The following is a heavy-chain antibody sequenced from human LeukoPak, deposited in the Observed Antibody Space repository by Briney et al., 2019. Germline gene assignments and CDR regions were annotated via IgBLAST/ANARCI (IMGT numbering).Heavy chain of an antibody. D-gene: IGHD6-6*01. CDR3: ASIAARPHPY. CDR1: GGTFSSYA. J-gene: IGHJ4*02. CDR2: IIPIFGTA. Sequence: ASVKVSCKASGGTFSSYAISWVRQAPGQGLEWMGGIIPIFGTANYAQKFQGRVTITADKSASTAYMELSSLRSEDTAVYYRASIAARPHPYWGQGTLVTVSS. V-gene: IGHV1-69*06.